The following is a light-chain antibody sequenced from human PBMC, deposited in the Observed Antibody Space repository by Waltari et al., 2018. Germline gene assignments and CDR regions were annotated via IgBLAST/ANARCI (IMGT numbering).Light chain of an antibody. CDR1: GSDVGKYDY. CDR2: ELS. CDR3: SSYAGSHYWV. J-gene: IGLJ3*02. Sequence: QSALTQPPAASGSPGQSVTISCTGTGSDVGKYDYVSWYQQHPGKAPKLMIYELSKRPSGGPDRFSGSKSGNTASLPGSGLQAEEEADYYCSSYAGSHYWVFGGGTKLTVL. V-gene: IGLV2-8*01.